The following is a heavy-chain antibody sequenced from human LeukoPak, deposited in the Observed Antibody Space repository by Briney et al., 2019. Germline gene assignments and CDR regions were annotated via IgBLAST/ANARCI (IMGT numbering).Heavy chain of an antibody. CDR2: IYSGGST. CDR3: ARAQSGGSYYVDHFDY. J-gene: IGHJ4*02. D-gene: IGHD1-26*01. CDR1: GVTVSNNY. Sequence: GGSLRLSCAASGVTVSNNYMTWVRQAPGKGLEWVSVIYSGGSTYYADSVKGRLTISRHNSRNTLYLQMNSLRAEDTAVYYCARAQSGGSYYVDHFDYWGQGTLVTVSS. V-gene: IGHV3-53*04.